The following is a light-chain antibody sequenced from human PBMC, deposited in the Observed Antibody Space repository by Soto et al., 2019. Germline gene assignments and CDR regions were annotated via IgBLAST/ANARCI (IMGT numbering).Light chain of an antibody. V-gene: IGLV2-23*01. CDR3: CSYAGSSTWV. Sequence: QLVLTQPASVSGSPGQSITISCTGTSSDVGSYNLVSWYQHHPTKAPKLIIYEDTKRPSGISNRFSGSTSGNTASLTISGLQAEDEADYYCCSYAGSSTWVFGGGTKLTVL. J-gene: IGLJ3*02. CDR2: EDT. CDR1: SSDVGSYNL.